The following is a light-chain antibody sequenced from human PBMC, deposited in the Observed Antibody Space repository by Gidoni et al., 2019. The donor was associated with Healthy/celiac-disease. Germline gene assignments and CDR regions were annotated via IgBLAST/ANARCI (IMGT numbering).Light chain of an antibody. CDR1: QDISNY. J-gene: IGKJ1*01. V-gene: IGKV1-33*01. CDR3: QQYDNLPTWT. CDR2: DAS. Sequence: DIQMTQSPSSLSASVGDRDTITCQASQDISNYLNWYQQKPGKAPKLLIYDASNLEAGVPSRFSGSGSGTDFTFTISSLQPEEIATYYCQQYDNLPTWTFGQGTKVEIK.